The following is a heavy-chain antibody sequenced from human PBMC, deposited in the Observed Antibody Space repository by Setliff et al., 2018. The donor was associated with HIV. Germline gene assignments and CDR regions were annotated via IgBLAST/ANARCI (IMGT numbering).Heavy chain of an antibody. V-gene: IGHV3-33*08. CDR2: IRYDGSNQ. J-gene: IGHJ5*01. Sequence: LSLTCTVSGGSVSNYYWTWIRQSAGKGLEWVAFIRYDGSNQYYADSVKGRFTISRDSSKNTLYLQMDSLRAEDTAVYYCARGGANPSWFDYWGQGTLVTVS. CDR3: ARGGANPSWFDY. CDR1: GGSVSNYY. D-gene: IGHD3-16*01.